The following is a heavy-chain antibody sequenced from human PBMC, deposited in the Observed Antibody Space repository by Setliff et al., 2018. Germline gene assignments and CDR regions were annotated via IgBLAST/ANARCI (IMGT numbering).Heavy chain of an antibody. CDR2: VYHSGTA. Sequence: SETLSLTCTVSGGPFSGASIWSWIRQPPGKGLEFIGDVYHSGTAKYDPSLESRAIMSVDASKNEISLKLKSVTAADTAVYYCAKGGTYRYFDFWGQGALVTVSS. CDR1: GGPFSGAS. D-gene: IGHD1-1*01. V-gene: IGHV4-59*01. J-gene: IGHJ4*02. CDR3: AKGGTYRYFDF.